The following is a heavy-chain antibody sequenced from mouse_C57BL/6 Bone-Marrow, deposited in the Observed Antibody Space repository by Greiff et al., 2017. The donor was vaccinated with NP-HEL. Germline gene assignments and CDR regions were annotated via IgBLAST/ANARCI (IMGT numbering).Heavy chain of an antibody. V-gene: IGHV1-72*01. CDR3: ARDSSGYVFDY. D-gene: IGHD3-2*02. CDR1: GYTFTSYW. CDR2: IDPNSGGT. J-gene: IGHJ2*01. Sequence: QVQLQQPGAELKPGASVKLSCKASGYTFTSYWMHWVKQRPGRGLEWIGRIDPNSGGTKYNEKFKSKATLTVDKPSSTAYMQLSSLTSEDSAVYYCARDSSGYVFDYWGQGTTLTVSS.